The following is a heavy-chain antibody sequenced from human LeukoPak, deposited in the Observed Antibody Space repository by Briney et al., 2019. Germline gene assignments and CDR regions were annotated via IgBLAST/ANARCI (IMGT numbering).Heavy chain of an antibody. Sequence: PGGSLRLSCAASGLTFSSYWMSWVRQTPGKGLEWVAVISYDGRNIHYPDSVKGRFTISRDISTDTLWLQMDSLRTEDTAVYYCAKGPLRGTAAAIDYWGQGTLVTVSS. D-gene: IGHD2-2*01. J-gene: IGHJ4*02. CDR1: GLTFSSYW. CDR3: AKGPLRGTAAAIDY. CDR2: ISYDGRNI. V-gene: IGHV3-30*18.